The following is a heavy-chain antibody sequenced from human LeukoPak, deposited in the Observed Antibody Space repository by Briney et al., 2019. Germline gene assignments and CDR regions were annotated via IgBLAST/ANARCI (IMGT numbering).Heavy chain of an antibody. CDR1: GFTFSSYA. Sequence: GGSLRLSCAASGFTFSSYAMHWVRQAPGKGLEWVAVISYDGSNKYYADSVKGRFTISRDNSKNTLYLQMNSLRAEDTAVYYCAKDRVGIAAAGAFDYWGQGTLVTVSS. CDR3: AKDRVGIAAAGAFDY. CDR2: ISYDGSNK. D-gene: IGHD6-13*01. V-gene: IGHV3-30-3*01. J-gene: IGHJ4*02.